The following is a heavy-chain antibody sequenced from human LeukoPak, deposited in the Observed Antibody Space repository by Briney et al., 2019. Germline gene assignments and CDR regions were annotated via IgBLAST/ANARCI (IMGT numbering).Heavy chain of an antibody. D-gene: IGHD3-3*01. CDR2: ISGSGGST. J-gene: IGHJ5*02. Sequence: PGGSLRLSCAASGFTFSSYAMSWVRQAPGKGLEWVSAISGSGGSTYYADSVKGRFTISRDNSKNTLYLQMNSLRAEDTAVYYCAKDDFWSGYGEKTNWIDPWGQGTLVTVSS. CDR3: AKDDFWSGYGEKTNWIDP. V-gene: IGHV3-23*01. CDR1: GFTFSSYA.